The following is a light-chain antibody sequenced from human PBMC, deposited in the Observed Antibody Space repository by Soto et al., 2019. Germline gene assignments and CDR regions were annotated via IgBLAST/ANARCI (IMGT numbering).Light chain of an antibody. CDR2: KAS. Sequence: DIQMTQSPSTLSASVGDRVTITCRASQSISSWLAWYQQKPGKAPKLLIYKASSLESGVPSRFSGSGSETEFTLSTSSLQSDDFATYYCQQYNSYSITFGQGTRLVIK. CDR1: QSISSW. J-gene: IGKJ5*01. CDR3: QQYNSYSIT. V-gene: IGKV1-5*03.